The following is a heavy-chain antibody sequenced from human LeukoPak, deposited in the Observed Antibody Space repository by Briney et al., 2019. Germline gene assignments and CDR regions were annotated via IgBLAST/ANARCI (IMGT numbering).Heavy chain of an antibody. CDR1: GDSISTYY. CDR3: ARAMVRGIVGWAPFELSNWFDP. D-gene: IGHD3-10*01. CDR2: LYTSGST. Sequence: PSETLSLTCSVSGDSISTYYWSWIRQPAGKGLEWIGRLYTSGSTNYNPSLKSRVTMSVDTSKNQFSLKLNSVTAADTAVYYCARAMVRGIVGWAPFELSNWFDPWGQGTLVTVSS. V-gene: IGHV4-4*07. J-gene: IGHJ5*02.